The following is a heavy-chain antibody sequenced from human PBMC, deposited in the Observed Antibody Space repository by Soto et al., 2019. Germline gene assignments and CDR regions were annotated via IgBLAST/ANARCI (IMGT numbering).Heavy chain of an antibody. V-gene: IGHV3-23*01. CDR1: GFTFSSYA. Sequence: PGGSLRLSCAASGFTFSSYAMSWVRQAQGKGLEWVSAISGSGGSTYYADSVKGRFTISRDNSKNTLYLQMNSLRAEDTAVYYCAKVHGRVQGNYGSGNKLSPYYYYGMDVWGQGPTVTVSS. CDR2: ISGSGGST. D-gene: IGHD3-10*01. CDR3: AKVHGRVQGNYGSGNKLSPYYYYGMDV. J-gene: IGHJ6*02.